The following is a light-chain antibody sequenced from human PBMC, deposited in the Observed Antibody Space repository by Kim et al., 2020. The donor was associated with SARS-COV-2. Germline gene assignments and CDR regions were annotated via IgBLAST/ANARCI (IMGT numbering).Light chain of an antibody. J-gene: IGLJ1*01. CDR1: KLGDKY. Sequence: PVQTASITCSGDKLGDKYVCLYQRKSGQSPVLVIYEDSKRPSGIPERFSGSNSGNTATLTISETQAMDEADYYCQTWDTSTSTYVFGTGTKVTVL. V-gene: IGLV3-1*01. CDR3: QTWDTSTSTYV. CDR2: EDS.